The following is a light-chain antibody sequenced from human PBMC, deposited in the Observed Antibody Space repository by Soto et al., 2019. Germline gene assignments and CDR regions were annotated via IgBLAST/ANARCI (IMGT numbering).Light chain of an antibody. CDR1: SSDVGGYNY. CDR3: SSYTTSNTRQIV. V-gene: IGLV2-14*01. J-gene: IGLJ1*01. Sequence: QSALTQPASVSGSPGQSITISFTGTSSDVGGYNYVSWYQHHPGKAQKIINYEVTNRPSGVYNPFNGSKSGNTAYLTISGLQPEDEADYYCSSYTTSNTRQIVFGTGTKVTVL. CDR2: EVT.